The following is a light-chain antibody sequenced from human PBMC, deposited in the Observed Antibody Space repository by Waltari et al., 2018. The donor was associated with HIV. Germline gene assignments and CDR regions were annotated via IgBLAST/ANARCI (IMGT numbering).Light chain of an antibody. V-gene: IGLV2-8*01. Sequence: QSALTQPPSAYGSPGQSVTISCTGTSSDVGGYNFVSWYQQHPGKAPKLMIFEVSKRPSGVPDRFSGSKSANTASLTVSGLQAEDEADYYCSSYAGSNNLVFGGGTKLTVL. CDR3: SSYAGSNNLV. CDR2: EVS. CDR1: SSDVGGYNF. J-gene: IGLJ2*01.